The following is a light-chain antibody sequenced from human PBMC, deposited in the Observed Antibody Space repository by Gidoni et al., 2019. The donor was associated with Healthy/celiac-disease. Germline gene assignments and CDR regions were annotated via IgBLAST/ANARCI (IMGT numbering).Light chain of an antibody. CDR3: SSYTSSSTLV. CDR2: EVS. J-gene: IGLJ2*01. Sequence: QSALTQPASVSGSPGQSITISCTGTSSDVGGYNYVSWYQQHPGTAPKLTIYEVSNRPSGVSNRFSGSKSGNTASLTISGLQAEDEADYYCSSYTSSSTLVFGGGTKLTVL. CDR1: SSDVGGYNY. V-gene: IGLV2-14*01.